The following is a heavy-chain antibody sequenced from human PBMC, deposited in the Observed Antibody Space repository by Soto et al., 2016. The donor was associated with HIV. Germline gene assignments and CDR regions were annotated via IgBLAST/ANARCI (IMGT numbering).Heavy chain of an antibody. Sequence: EVQLLESGGGLVQPGGSLRLSCAASGFTFSSYAMSWVRQAPGKGLEWVSAISGSGGSTYYADSVKGRFTISRDNSKNTLYLQMNSLRAEDTAVYYCAKGGIYGSGSLPDMGRYYLDYWGQGTLVTVSS. CDR3: AKGGIYGSGSLPDMGRYYLDY. J-gene: IGHJ4*02. V-gene: IGHV3-23*01. D-gene: IGHD3-10*01. CDR1: GFTFSSYA. CDR2: ISGSGGST.